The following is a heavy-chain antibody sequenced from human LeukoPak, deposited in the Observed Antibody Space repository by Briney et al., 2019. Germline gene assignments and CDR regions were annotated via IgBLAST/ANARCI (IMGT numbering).Heavy chain of an antibody. CDR1: GFTFSSYG. J-gene: IGHJ4*02. D-gene: IGHD3-10*01. CDR3: ARSTMVRGSYGPSDY. CDR2: ISYDGSNK. V-gene: IGHV3-30*03. Sequence: GGSLRLSCAASGFTFSSYGMHWLRQAPGKGLEWVTVISYDGSNKYYADSVKGRFTISRDNSKNTLCLQMNSLRAEDTAVYYCARSTMVRGSYGPSDYWGQGTLVTVSS.